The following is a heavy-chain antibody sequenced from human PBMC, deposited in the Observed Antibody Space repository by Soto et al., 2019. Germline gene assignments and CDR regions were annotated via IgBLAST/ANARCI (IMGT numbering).Heavy chain of an antibody. CDR2: ISYDGSNK. Sequence: QVQLVESGGGVVQPGRSLRLSCAASGFTFSSYAMHWVRQAPGKGLEWVAVISYDGSNKYYADSVKGRFTISRDNSKNPLYLQMNSLRAEDTAVYYCAREGGGFDPWGQGTLVTVSS. D-gene: IGHD3-16*01. CDR3: AREGGGFDP. J-gene: IGHJ5*02. CDR1: GFTFSSYA. V-gene: IGHV3-30-3*01.